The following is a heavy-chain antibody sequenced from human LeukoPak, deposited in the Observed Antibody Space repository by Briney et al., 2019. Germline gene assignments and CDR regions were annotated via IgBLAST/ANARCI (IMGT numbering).Heavy chain of an antibody. V-gene: IGHV3-7*01. CDR2: IKQDGSQE. CDR1: GFTFSTYW. CDR3: ARDKYKKAVAADFDY. Sequence: PGGSLRLSCAASGFTFSTYWMNWVRQAPGKGLEWVAHIKQDGSQEYYVDSVKGRFTISRDNSKNTLYLQMNSLRAEDTAVYYCARDKYKKAVAADFDYWGQGTLVTVSS. D-gene: IGHD6-19*01. J-gene: IGHJ4*02.